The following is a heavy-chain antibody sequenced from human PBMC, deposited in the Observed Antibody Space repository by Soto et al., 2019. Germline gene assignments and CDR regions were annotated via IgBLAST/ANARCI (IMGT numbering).Heavy chain of an antibody. D-gene: IGHD3-9*01. J-gene: IGHJ4*02. CDR1: GFTFSSYA. CDR3: VKDHKYQLLPLRYFDWLSNHPFDY. V-gene: IGHV3-64D*08. CDR2: ISSNGGST. Sequence: PGGSLRLSCSASGFTFSSYAMHWVRQAPGKGLEYVSAISSNGGSTYYADSVKGRFTISRDNSKNTLYLQMSSLRAEDTAVYYCVKDHKYQLLPLRYFDWLSNHPFDYWGQGTLVTVSS.